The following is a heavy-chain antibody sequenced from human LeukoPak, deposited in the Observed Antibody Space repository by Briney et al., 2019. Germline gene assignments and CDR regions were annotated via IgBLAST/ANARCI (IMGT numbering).Heavy chain of an antibody. Sequence: QAGGSLRLSCAASGFTFTNSGMHWVRQAPGRGLEWVAFIQFHGSDIFYADSVEGRFTISRDNSKNTLYLQMNSLRPEDTAVYYCAKDNPIEKVPGLGPGSWGQGTLVTVSS. CDR1: GFTFTNSG. CDR3: AKDNPIEKVPGLGPGS. D-gene: IGHD2-2*01. CDR2: IQFHGSDI. J-gene: IGHJ5*02. V-gene: IGHV3-30*02.